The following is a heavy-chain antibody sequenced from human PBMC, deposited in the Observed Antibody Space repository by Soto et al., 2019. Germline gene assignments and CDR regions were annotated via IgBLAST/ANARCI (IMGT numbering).Heavy chain of an antibody. J-gene: IGHJ6*03. V-gene: IGHV4-31*03. CDR2: IYYSGST. CDR1: GGSISSGGYY. D-gene: IGHD5-18*01. CDR3: ARDGFETAMVRDYYYYYMDV. Sequence: QVQLQESGPGLVKPSQTLSLTCTVSGGSISSGGYYWSWIRQHPGKGLEWIGYIYYSGSTYYNPSLKSRVTISVDTSKNQFSLKLSSVTAADTAVYYCARDGFETAMVRDYYYYYMDVWGKGTTVTVSS.